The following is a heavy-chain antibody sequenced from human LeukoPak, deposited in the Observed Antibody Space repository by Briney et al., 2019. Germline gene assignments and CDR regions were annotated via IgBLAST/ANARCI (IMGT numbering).Heavy chain of an antibody. Sequence: PGGSLRLSCAASGFTFSSYAMSWVRQAPGKGLEWDSSISGSGGSTYYEDSVKGRFTISRDSSKNTLYLQMNSLRAEDTAVYYCAKSEGREYYFDFWGQGTLVTVSS. J-gene: IGHJ4*02. CDR3: AKSEGREYYFDF. V-gene: IGHV3-23*01. D-gene: IGHD3-10*01. CDR2: ISGSGGST. CDR1: GFTFSSYA.